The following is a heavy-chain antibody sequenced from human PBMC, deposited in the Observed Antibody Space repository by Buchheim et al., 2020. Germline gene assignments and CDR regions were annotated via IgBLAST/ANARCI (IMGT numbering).Heavy chain of an antibody. V-gene: IGHV4-31*03. Sequence: QVQLQESGPGLVKPSQTLSLTCTVSGGSISSGDYYWSWIRQHPGKGLEWIGYIYYSGSTYYNPSLKSRVTISVDTSKNQFSLKLSSVTAADTAVYYCARDRPPNYYDSSGYYFYFDYWGQGTL. CDR2: IYYSGST. CDR3: ARDRPPNYYDSSGYYFYFDY. J-gene: IGHJ4*02. D-gene: IGHD3-22*01. CDR1: GGSISSGDYY.